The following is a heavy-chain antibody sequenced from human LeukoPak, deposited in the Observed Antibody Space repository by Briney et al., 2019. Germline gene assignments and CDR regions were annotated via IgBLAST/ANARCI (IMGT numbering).Heavy chain of an antibody. D-gene: IGHD2-2*01. CDR3: ARHHPDILVVPAAMSWFDP. CDR2: IYTSWST. CDR1: GGSISSYY. J-gene: IGHJ5*02. Sequence: SETPSLTCTVSGGSISSYYWSWIRQPPGKGLEWIGYIYTSWSTNYNPSLKSRVTISVDTSKNQFSLKLSSVTAADTAVYYCARHHPDILVVPAAMSWFDPWGQGTLVTVSS. V-gene: IGHV4-4*09.